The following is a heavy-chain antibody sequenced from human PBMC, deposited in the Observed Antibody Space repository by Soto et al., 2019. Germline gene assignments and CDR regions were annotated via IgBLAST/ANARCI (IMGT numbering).Heavy chain of an antibody. CDR2: IRGCGGST. CDR1: GFTLSSYS. V-gene: IGHV3-23*01. J-gene: IGHJ4*02. Sequence: AGGALRLSFAGSGFTLSSYSLSWGRPAPGEGVGWVSAIRGCGGSTYYADSVKGRFTISRDNSKNTLYLQMNSLRAEDTAVYYCAKDRYSISIAVAAGGLFDYWGQGTLVTVSS. D-gene: IGHD6-19*01. CDR3: AKDRYSISIAVAAGGLFDY.